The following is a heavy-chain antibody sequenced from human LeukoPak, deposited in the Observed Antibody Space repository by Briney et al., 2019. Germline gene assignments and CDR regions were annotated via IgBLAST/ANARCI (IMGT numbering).Heavy chain of an antibody. CDR2: ISGSGGST. J-gene: IGHJ4*02. CDR1: GFTFSSYA. CDR3: AKDLVENYYDSSGLDY. V-gene: IGHV3-23*01. Sequence: GGSLRLPCAASGFTFSSYAMSWVRQAPGKGLEWVSAISGSGGSTYYAGSVKGRFTISRDNSKNTLYLQMNSLRAEDTASYYCAKDLVENYYDSSGLDYWGQGTLVTVSS. D-gene: IGHD3-22*01.